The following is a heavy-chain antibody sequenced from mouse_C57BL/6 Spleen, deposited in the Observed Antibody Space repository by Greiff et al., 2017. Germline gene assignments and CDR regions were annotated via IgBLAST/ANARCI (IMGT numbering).Heavy chain of an antibody. CDR3: ARMGYGLDH. CDR2: IYPSDSET. J-gene: IGHJ2*01. D-gene: IGHD2-10*02. CDR1: GYPFTSYW. V-gene: IGHV1-61*01. Sequence: QVQLQQPGAELVRPGSSVQLSCKASGYPFTSYWMDWVTQRPGQGLEWIGNIYPSDSETHYNQKFTDKATLTVDKSSSTAYMQLSSLTSEDSAVYYCARMGYGLDHWGQGTTLTVSS.